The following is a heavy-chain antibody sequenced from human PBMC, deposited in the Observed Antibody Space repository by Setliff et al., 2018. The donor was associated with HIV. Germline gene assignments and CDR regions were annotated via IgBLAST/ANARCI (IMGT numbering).Heavy chain of an antibody. CDR1: GGSISSSNYY. D-gene: IGHD5-12*01. J-gene: IGHJ4*02. V-gene: IGHV4-61*05. CDR2: LDTRGRA. Sequence: SETLSLTCTVSGGSISSSNYYWGWIRQPPGKGLEWIGYLDTRGRAIYNPSLESRVAISIDTSKRTFSLKLSSVTAADTAVYYCATLKMATIYRDFDYWGQGTLVTVSS. CDR3: ATLKMATIYRDFDY.